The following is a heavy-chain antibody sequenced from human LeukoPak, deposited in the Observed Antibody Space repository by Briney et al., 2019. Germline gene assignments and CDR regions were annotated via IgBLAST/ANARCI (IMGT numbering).Heavy chain of an antibody. D-gene: IGHD3-10*01. CDR1: GFTFSSYG. CDR2: ISYDGSNK. Sequence: PGGSLRLSCAASGFTFSSYGMHWVRQAPGKGLEWVAVISYDGSNKYYADSVKGRFTISRDNSKNTLYLQMNSLRAEDTAVYYCAKDGRASIRGVIITRFDYWGQGTLVTVSS. J-gene: IGHJ4*02. V-gene: IGHV3-30*18. CDR3: AKDGRASIRGVIITRFDY.